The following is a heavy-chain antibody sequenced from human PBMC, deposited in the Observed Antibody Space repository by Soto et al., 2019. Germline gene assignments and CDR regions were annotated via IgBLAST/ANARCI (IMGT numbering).Heavy chain of an antibody. J-gene: IGHJ3*02. CDR2: ISSNGGST. CDR1: GFTFSSYA. Sequence: EVQLVESGGGLVQPGGSLRLSCAASGFTFSSYAMHWVRQAPGKGLEYVSAISSNGGSTYYANSVKGRFTISRDNSKNTLYLQMGSLRAEDMAVYYCARGKGACDIWGQGTMVTVSS. V-gene: IGHV3-64*01. CDR3: ARGKGACDI.